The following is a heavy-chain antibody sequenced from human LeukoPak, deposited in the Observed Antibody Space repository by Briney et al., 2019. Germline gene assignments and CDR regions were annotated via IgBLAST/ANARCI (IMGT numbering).Heavy chain of an antibody. CDR2: IYYSGNT. D-gene: IGHD2-8*01. V-gene: IGHV4-39*01. J-gene: IGHJ5*02. CDR1: GGSISSSTYY. CDR3: ASDDHIKYGGWRYSWFDP. Sequence: SETLSLTCTVSGGSISSSTYYWGWIRQPPGKGLEWIGSIYYSGNTYYNPSLKSRITISVDTSKNQFSLKLSSVTAADTAVYYCASDDHIKYGGWRYSWFDPWGQGTLVTVSS.